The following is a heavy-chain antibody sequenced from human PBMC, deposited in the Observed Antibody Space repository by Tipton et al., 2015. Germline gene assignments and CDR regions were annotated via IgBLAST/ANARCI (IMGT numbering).Heavy chain of an antibody. V-gene: IGHV4-61*05. CDR3: ARCGHTIFGVVSWFDP. CDR2: IYYNGNS. CDR1: GGSISRSDSY. J-gene: IGHJ5*02. D-gene: IGHD3-3*01. Sequence: TLSLTCIVSGGSISRSDSYWGWIRQPPGKGLEWVAYIYYNGNSNYNPSLKSRLTMSVDTSKNQFSLKLSSVTAADTAVYFCARCGHTIFGVVSWFDPWGHGTLVSVSS.